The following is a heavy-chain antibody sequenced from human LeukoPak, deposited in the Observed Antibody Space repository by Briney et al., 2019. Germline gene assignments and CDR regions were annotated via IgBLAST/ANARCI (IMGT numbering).Heavy chain of an antibody. CDR1: GFTFSSYA. D-gene: IGHD6-13*01. CDR2: ISYDGSNK. Sequence: GRSLRLSCAASGFTFSSYAMHWVCQAPGKGLEWVAVISYDGSNKYYADSVKGRFTISRDNSKNTLYLQMNSLRAEDTAVYYCARGDSSSWYATIFDYWGQGTLVTVSS. J-gene: IGHJ4*02. CDR3: ARGDSSSWYATIFDY. V-gene: IGHV3-30*01.